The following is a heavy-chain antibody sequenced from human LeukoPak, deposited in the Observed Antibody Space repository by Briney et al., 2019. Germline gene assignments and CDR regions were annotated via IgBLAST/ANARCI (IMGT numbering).Heavy chain of an antibody. CDR3: ARLKVSPGPTKDYYYYYFGLDV. CDR1: GFSLSNSGMC. V-gene: IGHV2-70*11. D-gene: IGHD5-24*01. Sequence: SGPALVKPTQTLTLTCTFSGFSLSNSGMCVSWIRQPPGKALEWLARIDWDDDKYYSTSLKTRLTISKDTSRNQVVLTMTNLNPVDTATYYCARLKVSPGPTKDYYYYYFGLDVWGQGTTVTVSS. CDR2: IDWDDDK. J-gene: IGHJ6*02.